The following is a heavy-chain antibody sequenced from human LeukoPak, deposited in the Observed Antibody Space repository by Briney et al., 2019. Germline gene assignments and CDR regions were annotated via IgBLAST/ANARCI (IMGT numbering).Heavy chain of an antibody. D-gene: IGHD6-19*01. J-gene: IGHJ6*02. CDR3: ARAVGGSAYYQYFYGMDV. CDR1: GFTVSSNY. Sequence: GGSLRLSCAAPGFTVSSNYMSWVRRAPGKGLGWVSVIYTGGSTYYADSVKGRFTISRDNSKNTLYLQMNSLRADDTAVYYCARAVGGSAYYQYFYGMDVWGQGTTVAVSS. V-gene: IGHV3-66*01. CDR2: IYTGGST.